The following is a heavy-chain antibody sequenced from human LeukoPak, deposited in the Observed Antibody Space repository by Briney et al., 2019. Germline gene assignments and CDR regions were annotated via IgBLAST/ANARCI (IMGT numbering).Heavy chain of an antibody. CDR1: GGSISSSSYY. V-gene: IGHV4-39*07. CDR3: VRDWGLPYYYDSSGIRINAAHRTLDY. CDR2: IYYSGST. D-gene: IGHD3-22*01. Sequence: SETLSLTCTVSGGSISSSSYYWGWIRQPPGKGLEGIGSIYYSGSTYYNPSLKSRVTISVDTAKNQFSLKLSSVTAADTAVYYCVRDWGLPYYYDSSGIRINAAHRTLDYWGQGTLVTVSS. J-gene: IGHJ4*02.